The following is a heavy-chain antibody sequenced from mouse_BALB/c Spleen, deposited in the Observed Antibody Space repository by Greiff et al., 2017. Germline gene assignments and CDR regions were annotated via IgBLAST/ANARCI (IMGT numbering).Heavy chain of an antibody. CDR1: GYSITSGYY. V-gene: IGHV3-6*02. D-gene: IGHD2-1*01. CDR3: ARGGLLWTMDY. Sequence: VQLQQSGPGLVKPSQSLSLTCSVTGYSITSGYYWNWIRQFPGNKLEWMGYISYDGSNNYNPSLKNRISITRDTSKNQFFLKLNSVTTEDTATYYCARGGLLWTMDYWGQGTSVTVSS. J-gene: IGHJ4*01. CDR2: ISYDGSN.